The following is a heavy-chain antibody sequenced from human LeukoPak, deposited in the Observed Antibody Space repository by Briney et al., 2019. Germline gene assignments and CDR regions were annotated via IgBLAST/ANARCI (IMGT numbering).Heavy chain of an antibody. V-gene: IGHV1-18*01. CDR1: GYTFTSYG. CDR2: ISAYNGNT. J-gene: IGHJ3*02. CDR3: ARDYPPNDYGGNGDDAFDI. Sequence: ASVKVSCKASGYTFTSYGISWVRQAPGQGLEWMGWISAYNGNTNYAQKLQGRVTMTTDTSTSTAYMELRSLRSEDTAVYYCARDYPPNDYGGNGDDAFDIWGQGTMVTVSS. D-gene: IGHD4-23*01.